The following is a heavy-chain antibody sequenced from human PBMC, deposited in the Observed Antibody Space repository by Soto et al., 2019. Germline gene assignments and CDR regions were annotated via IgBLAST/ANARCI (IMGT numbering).Heavy chain of an antibody. CDR1: GFTFSSYA. CDR3: AKSTRGYDFWSGHSPIYYYGMDV. Sequence: PGGSLRLSCAASGFTFSSYAMSWVRQAPGKGLEWVSAFSGSGGSTYYADSVKGRFTISRDNSKNTLYLQMNSLRAEDTAVYYCAKSTRGYDFWSGHSPIYYYGMDVWGQGTTVTRLL. V-gene: IGHV3-23*01. J-gene: IGHJ6*02. CDR2: FSGSGGST. D-gene: IGHD3-3*01.